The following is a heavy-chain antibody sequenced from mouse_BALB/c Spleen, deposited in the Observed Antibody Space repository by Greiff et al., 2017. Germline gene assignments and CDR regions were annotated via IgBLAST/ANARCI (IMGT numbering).Heavy chain of an antibody. CDR1: GFTFSSYG. CDR2: INSNGGST. J-gene: IGHJ2*01. V-gene: IGHV5-6-3*01. D-gene: IGHD2-10*01. CDR3: ARDPYYGNYGDY. Sequence: DVHLVESGGGLVQPGGSLKLSCAASGFTFSSYGMSWVRQTPDKRLELVATINSNGGSTYYPDSVKGRFTISRDNAKNTLYLQMSSLKSEDTAMYYCARDPYYGNYGDYWGQGTTLTVSS.